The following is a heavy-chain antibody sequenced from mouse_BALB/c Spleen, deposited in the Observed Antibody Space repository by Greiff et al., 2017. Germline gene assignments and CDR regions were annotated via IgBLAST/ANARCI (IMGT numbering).Heavy chain of an antibody. V-gene: IGHV5-9-4*01. Sequence: EVQRVESGGGLVKPGGSLKLSCAASGFTFSSYAMSWVRQSPEKRLEWVAEISSGGSYTYYPDTVTGRFTISRDNAKNTLYLEMSSLRSEDTAMYYCARDLGNFGAMDYWGQGTSVTVSS. D-gene: IGHD2-1*01. J-gene: IGHJ4*01. CDR1: GFTFSSYA. CDR3: ARDLGNFGAMDY. CDR2: ISSGGSYT.